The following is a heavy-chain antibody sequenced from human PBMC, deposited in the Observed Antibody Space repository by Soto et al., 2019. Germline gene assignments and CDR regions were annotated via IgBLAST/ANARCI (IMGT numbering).Heavy chain of an antibody. D-gene: IGHD3-3*01. CDR2: IYPGDSDT. CDR1: GYSFTSYW. CDR3: ARSAYYDFWSGFRPPDYYYYGMDV. V-gene: IGHV5-51*01. Sequence: LGESLKISCKGSGYSFTSYWIGWVRQMPGKGLEWMGIIYPGDSDTRYSPSFQGQVTISADKSISTAYLQWSSLKASDTAMYYCARSAYYDFWSGFRPPDYYYYGMDVWGQGTTVTVSS. J-gene: IGHJ6*02.